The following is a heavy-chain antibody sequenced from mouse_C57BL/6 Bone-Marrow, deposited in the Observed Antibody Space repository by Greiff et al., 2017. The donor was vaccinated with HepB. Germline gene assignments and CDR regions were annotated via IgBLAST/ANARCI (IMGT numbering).Heavy chain of an antibody. CDR1: GYTFTSYW. CDR2: IHPGNSDT. J-gene: IGHJ2*01. D-gene: IGHD1-1*01. CDR3: TRRDYYGSSYLDY. V-gene: IGHV1-5*01. Sequence: EVQLQQSGTVLVRPGASVKMSCKTSGYTFTSYWMHWVKQRPGQGLEWIGAIHPGNSDTSYNQKFKGKAKLTAVTSASTAYMELSSLTNEDSAVYYCTRRDYYGSSYLDYWGQGTTLTVSS.